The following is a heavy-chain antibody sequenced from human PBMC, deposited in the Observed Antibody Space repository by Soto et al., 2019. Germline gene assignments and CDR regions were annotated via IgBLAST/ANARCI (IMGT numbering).Heavy chain of an antibody. CDR2: IDAGNGNV. Sequence: ASVKVSCKASGYSFTSYGMHWVRQAPGQRLEWMGWIDAGNGNVKYSLEFQGRVTITWDISAATAYMELSSLKSEDTAVYFCARDGWVTTGRFDPWGQGTLVTVSS. CDR3: ARDGWVTTGRFDP. V-gene: IGHV1-3*01. CDR1: GYSFTSYG. J-gene: IGHJ5*02. D-gene: IGHD4-17*01.